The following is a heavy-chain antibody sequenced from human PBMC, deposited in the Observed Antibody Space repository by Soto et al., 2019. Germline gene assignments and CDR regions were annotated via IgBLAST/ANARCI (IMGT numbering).Heavy chain of an antibody. J-gene: IGHJ4*02. V-gene: IGHV1-3*05. CDR1: GYTFTSYA. CDR2: LNAGNGNT. Sequence: QVQLVQSGAEEKKPGASVKVSCKASGYTFTSYAMHWVRQAPGQRLEWIGWLNAGNGNTKYSQKFQGRVTITRDTSASTAYIELSSLRSEDTAVYYCARSIVVVTALDYWGQRTLVTVSS. D-gene: IGHD2-21*02. CDR3: ARSIVVVTALDY.